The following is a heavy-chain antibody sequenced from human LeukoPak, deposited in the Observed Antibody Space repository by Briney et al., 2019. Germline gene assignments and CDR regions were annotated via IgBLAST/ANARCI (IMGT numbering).Heavy chain of an antibody. CDR1: GYTFTSYD. J-gene: IGHJ6*04. V-gene: IGHV1-8*01. CDR2: MNPNSGNT. Sequence: ASVKVSCKASGYTFTSYDINWVRQAPGQGLEWMGWMNPNSGNTGYAQKFQGRVTMTRNTSISTAYMELSRLRSEDTAVYYCARGSTGYSSSLVWGKGTTVPVSS. D-gene: IGHD6-13*01. CDR3: ARGSTGYSSSLV.